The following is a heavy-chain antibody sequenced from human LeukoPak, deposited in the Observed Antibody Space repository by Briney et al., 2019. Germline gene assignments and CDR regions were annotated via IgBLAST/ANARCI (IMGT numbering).Heavy chain of an antibody. V-gene: IGHV3-43*01. CDR2: ISWDGGST. CDR1: GFTFDDYT. CDR3: AKGVNQLLYAHFDY. D-gene: IGHD2-2*02. Sequence: GVSLRLSCAASGFTFDDYTMHWVRQAPGKGLEWVSLISWDGGSTYYADSVKGRFTISRDNSKNSLYLQMNSLRTEDTALYYCAKGVNQLLYAHFDYWGQGTLVTVSS. J-gene: IGHJ4*02.